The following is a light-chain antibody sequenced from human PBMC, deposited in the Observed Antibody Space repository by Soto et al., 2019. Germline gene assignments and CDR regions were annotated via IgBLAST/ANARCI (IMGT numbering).Light chain of an antibody. CDR1: SSNIGSNY. CDR2: SNT. Sequence: QSVLTQPPSASGTPGQRVTISCSGSSSNIGSNYVYWYQQLPGTAPKLLIYSNTQRPSWVPDRFSGSKSGTSASLAISGLRSEDEADYYCAAWDDSLSGPVFGGGTKLTVL. V-gene: IGLV1-47*02. J-gene: IGLJ2*01. CDR3: AAWDDSLSGPV.